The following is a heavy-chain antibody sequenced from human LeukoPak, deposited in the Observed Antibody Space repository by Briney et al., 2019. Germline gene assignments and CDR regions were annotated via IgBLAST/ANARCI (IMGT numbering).Heavy chain of an antibody. D-gene: IGHD2-8*01. CDR2: IYYSGST. CDR1: GGSISSHY. CDR3: ARADASRYYYYMDV. Sequence: SETLSLTCTVSGGSISSHYWSWIRQPPGKGLEWIGYIYYSGSTNYNPSLKSRVTISVDTSKNQFSLKLSSVTAADTAVYYCARADASRYYYYMDVWGKGTTVTVSS. V-gene: IGHV4-59*11. J-gene: IGHJ6*03.